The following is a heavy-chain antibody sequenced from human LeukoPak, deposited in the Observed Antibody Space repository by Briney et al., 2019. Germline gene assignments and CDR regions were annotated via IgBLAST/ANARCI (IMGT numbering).Heavy chain of an antibody. CDR1: GYTFTSYY. CDR3: ARDNCSGGSCLGYFDY. V-gene: IGHV1-46*01. CDR2: INPSGGST. D-gene: IGHD2-15*01. Sequence: ASVKVSCKASGYTFTSYYMHWVRQAPGQGLEWMGIINPSGGSTIYAQKSQGRVTMTRHTSTSTVYMELSSLRSEDTAVYYCARDNCSGGSCLGYFDYWGQGTLVTVSS. J-gene: IGHJ4*02.